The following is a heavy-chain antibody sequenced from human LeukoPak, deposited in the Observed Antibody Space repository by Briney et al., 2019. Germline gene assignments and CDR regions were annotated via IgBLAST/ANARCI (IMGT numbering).Heavy chain of an antibody. D-gene: IGHD3-22*01. Sequence: QSGGSLRLSCTVSGFTFGDYAMSWFRQAPGKGLEWVGFIRSKDYGGTTEYAASVKGRFTISRDDSKSIAYLQMNSLKTEDTAVYYCTREDTYYYDSSGPRGASDIWGQGTIVTVSS. CDR3: TREDTYYYDSSGPRGASDI. CDR2: IRSKDYGGTT. V-gene: IGHV3-49*03. CDR1: GFTFGDYA. J-gene: IGHJ3*02.